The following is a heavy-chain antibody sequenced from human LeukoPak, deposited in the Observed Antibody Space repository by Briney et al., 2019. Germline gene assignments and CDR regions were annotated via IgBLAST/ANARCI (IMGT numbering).Heavy chain of an antibody. CDR2: INHSGST. J-gene: IGHJ5*02. D-gene: IGHD3-16*02. CDR1: GGSFSGYY. Sequence: PSETLSLTCAVYGGSFSGYYWSWIRQPPGKGLEWIGEINHSGSTNYNPPLKSRVTISVDTPKNQFSLKLSSVTAADTAVYYCARGRKDYRTPFDPRGQGTLVTVSS. CDR3: ARGRKDYRTPFDP. V-gene: IGHV4-34*01.